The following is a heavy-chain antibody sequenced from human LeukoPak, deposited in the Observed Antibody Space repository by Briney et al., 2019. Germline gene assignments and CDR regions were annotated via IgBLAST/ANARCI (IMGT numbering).Heavy chain of an antibody. D-gene: IGHD2-2*01. J-gene: IGHJ1*01. Sequence: TGGSLRLSCAASGFTFSSYGMHWVRQAPGKGLEWVAVISYDGSNKYYADSVKGRFTISRDNSKNTLYLQMNSLRAEDTAVYYCAKGVSYSSTSCSEHWGQGTLVTVSS. CDR1: GFTFSSYG. CDR3: AKGVSYSSTSCSEH. CDR2: ISYDGSNK. V-gene: IGHV3-30*18.